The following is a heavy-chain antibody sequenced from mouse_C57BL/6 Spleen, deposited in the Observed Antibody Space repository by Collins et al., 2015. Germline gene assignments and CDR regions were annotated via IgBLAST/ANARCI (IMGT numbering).Heavy chain of an antibody. D-gene: IGHD1-1*01. CDR1: GYTFTSYW. CDR3: ARRGYYGSSYGY. Sequence: QVQLQQPGAEPVKPGASVKMSCKASGYTFTSYWITWVKQRPGQGLEWIGDIYPGSGSTNYNEKFKSKATLTVDTSSSTAYMQLSSLTSEDSAVYYCARRGYYGSSYGYWGQGTTLTVSS. CDR2: IYPGSGST. J-gene: IGHJ2*01. V-gene: IGHV1-55*01.